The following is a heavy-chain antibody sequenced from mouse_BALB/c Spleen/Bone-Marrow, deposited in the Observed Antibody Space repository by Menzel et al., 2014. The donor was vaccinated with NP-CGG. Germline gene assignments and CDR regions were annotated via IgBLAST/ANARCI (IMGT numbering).Heavy chain of an antibody. J-gene: IGHJ2*01. CDR1: GFTFSSYY. CDR3: ARRGWDGYFDY. Sequence: EVKLVESGGGLVKLGGSLKLSCAASGFTFSSYYMSWVHQTPEKRLELVAAINSNGGSTYYPDTVKGRFTISRDNAKNTLYLQMSSLKSEDTALYYCARRGWDGYFDYWGQGTTLTVSS. CDR2: INSNGGST. D-gene: IGHD4-1*01. V-gene: IGHV5-6-2*01.